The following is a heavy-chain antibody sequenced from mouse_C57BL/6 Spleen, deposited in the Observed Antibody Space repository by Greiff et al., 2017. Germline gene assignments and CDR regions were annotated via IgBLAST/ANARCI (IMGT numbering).Heavy chain of an antibody. J-gene: IGHJ3*01. CDR2: IYPGSGNT. Sequence: QVQLQQSGAELVRPGASVKLSCKASGYTFTDYYIHWVKQRPGQGLEWIARIYPGSGNTYYNEKFKGKATLTAEKSSSTAYMQLSSLTSEDSAVYFCARSYYSKEGIAYWGQGTLVTVSA. CDR3: ARSYYSKEGIAY. V-gene: IGHV1-76*01. D-gene: IGHD2-5*01. CDR1: GYTFTDYY.